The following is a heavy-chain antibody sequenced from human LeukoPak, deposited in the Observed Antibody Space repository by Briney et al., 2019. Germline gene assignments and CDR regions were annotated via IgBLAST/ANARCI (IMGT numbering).Heavy chain of an antibody. CDR3: ARDAAAGYSLAY. V-gene: IGHV4-59*12. J-gene: IGHJ4*02. CDR1: GVSISSYY. CDR2: IYYSGST. D-gene: IGHD6-13*01. Sequence: SETLSLTCTVSGVSISSYYWSWIRQPPGKGLEWIGYIYYSGSTNYNPSLKSRVTISVDTSKNQFSLKLSSVTAADTAVYYCARDAAAGYSLAYWGQGTLVTVSS.